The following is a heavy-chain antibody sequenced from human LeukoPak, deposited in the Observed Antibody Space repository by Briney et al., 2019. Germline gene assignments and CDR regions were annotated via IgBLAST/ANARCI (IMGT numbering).Heavy chain of an antibody. CDR2: ISAYNGNT. J-gene: IGHJ5*02. CDR1: GYTFTSYG. V-gene: IGHV1-18*01. CDR3: AREVPSLIAAAGTVVFGWFDP. D-gene: IGHD6-13*01. Sequence: ASVTVSCKASGYTFTSYGISWVRQAPGQGLEWMGWISAYNGNTNYAQKLQGRVTMTTDTSTSTAYMELRSLRSDDTAVYYCAREVPSLIAAAGTVVFGWFDPWGQGTLVTVSS.